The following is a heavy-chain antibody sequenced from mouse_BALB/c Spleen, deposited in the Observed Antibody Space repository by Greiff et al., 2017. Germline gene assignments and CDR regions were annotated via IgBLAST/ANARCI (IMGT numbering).Heavy chain of an antibody. CDR3: ARGDWDAFAY. CDR1: GYTFTDYN. J-gene: IGHJ3*01. CDR2: IYPYNGGT. Sequence: EVQLQQSGPELVKPGASVKISCKASGYTFTDYNMHWVKQSHGKSLEWIGYIYPYNGGTGYNQKFKSKATLTVDNSSSTAYMELRSLTSEDSAVYYCARGDWDAFAYWGQGTLVTVSA. V-gene: IGHV1S29*02. D-gene: IGHD4-1*01.